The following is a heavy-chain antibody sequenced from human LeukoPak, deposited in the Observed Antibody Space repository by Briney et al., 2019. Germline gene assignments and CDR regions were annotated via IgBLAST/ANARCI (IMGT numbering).Heavy chain of an antibody. V-gene: IGHV3-30*18. CDR2: ISYLGDDQ. CDR1: GFTFSSYG. CDR3: AKDRSSGPHYYYGMDV. D-gene: IGHD6-25*01. Sequence: GRSLRLSCAASGFTFSSYGMHWVRQAPGKGLEWVAVISYLGDDQFYAESVKGRFTISRDNSKKTVFLQMNSLRGEDTAVYYCAKDRSSGPHYYYGMDVWGRGTTVIASS. J-gene: IGHJ6*02.